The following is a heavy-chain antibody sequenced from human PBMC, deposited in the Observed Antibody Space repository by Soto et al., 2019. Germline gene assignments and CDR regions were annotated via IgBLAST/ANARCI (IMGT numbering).Heavy chain of an antibody. Sequence: NLCRTGFVTGCSVTSYHWSWIRQFPGKGLEWIAYIYYSVSTNYNPSLKSRVTISVDTSKNQFSLKLSSLTAAATAVYYCALAKGYYDFGSGYYPTRWFAPWGQGTLVTLS. CDR1: GCSVTSYH. D-gene: IGHD3-3*01. V-gene: IGHV4-59*02. CDR3: ALAKGYYDFGSGYYPTRWFAP. CDR2: IYYSVST. J-gene: IGHJ5*02.